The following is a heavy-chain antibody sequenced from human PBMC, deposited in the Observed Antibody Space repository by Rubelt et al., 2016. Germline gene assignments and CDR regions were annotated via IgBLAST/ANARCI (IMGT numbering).Heavy chain of an antibody. CDR3: ARGGVNYYDSSGYYGNWFDP. V-gene: IGHV1-24*01. Sequence: APGKGLEWMGGFDPEDGETIYAQKFQGRVTMTEDTSTDTAYMELRSLRSDDTAVYYCARGGVNYYDSSGYYGNWFDPWGQGTLVTVSS. CDR2: FDPEDGET. J-gene: IGHJ5*02. D-gene: IGHD3-22*01.